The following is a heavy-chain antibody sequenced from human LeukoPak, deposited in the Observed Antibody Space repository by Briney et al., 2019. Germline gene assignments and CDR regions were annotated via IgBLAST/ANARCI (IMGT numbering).Heavy chain of an antibody. V-gene: IGHV3-23*01. Sequence: GGSLRLSCAVSGFTFSNFAMSWVRQAPGKGLEWVSAISGSGGSTYYADSVKGRFTISRDNSKNTLYLQMDSLRAEDTAVYYCAKAPSPYCSGGTCYPFDYWGQGTLVTVSS. J-gene: IGHJ4*02. CDR1: GFTFSNFA. D-gene: IGHD2-15*01. CDR3: AKAPSPYCSGGTCYPFDY. CDR2: ISGSGGST.